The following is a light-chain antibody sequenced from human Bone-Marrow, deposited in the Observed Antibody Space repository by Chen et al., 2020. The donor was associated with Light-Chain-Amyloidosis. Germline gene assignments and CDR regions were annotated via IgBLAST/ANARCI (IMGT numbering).Light chain of an antibody. V-gene: IGLV3-25*03. CDR2: RDT. CDR1: DLPTKY. J-gene: IGLJ2*01. CDR3: QSADSRGTHEVR. Sequence: SYELTQPPSVSVSPGQTARITCSGEDLPTKYASWYQQKPGQAPVLVIHRDTERPSGISERFSGASSGTTATVAISGVQAEDEADYHCQSADSRGTHEVRFGGGPKLTVL.